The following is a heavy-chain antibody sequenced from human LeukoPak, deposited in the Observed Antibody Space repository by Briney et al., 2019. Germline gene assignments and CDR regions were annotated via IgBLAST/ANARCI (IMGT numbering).Heavy chain of an antibody. CDR3: ARVETYYGSGSYTPPFFAY. V-gene: IGHV4-59*01. CDR1: GGSISSYY. CDR2: IYYSGST. J-gene: IGHJ4*02. D-gene: IGHD3-10*01. Sequence: SETLSLTCTVSGGSISSYYWSWIRQPPGKGLEWIGYIYYSGSTNYNPSLKSRVTISVDTSKNQFSLKLSSVTAADTAVYYCARVETYYGSGSYTPPFFAYWAREPWSPSPQ.